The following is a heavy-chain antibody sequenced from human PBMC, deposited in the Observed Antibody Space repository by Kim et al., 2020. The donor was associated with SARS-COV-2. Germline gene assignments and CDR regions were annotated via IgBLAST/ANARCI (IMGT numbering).Heavy chain of an antibody. CDR1: GGTFSSYA. CDR3: ARNSGIDYYYYYYGMDV. D-gene: IGHD6-13*01. V-gene: IGHV1-69*13. J-gene: IGHJ6*02. CDR2: IIPIFGTA. Sequence: SVKVSCKASGGTFSSYAISWVRQAPGQGLEWMGGIIPIFGTANYAQKFQGRVTITADESTSTAYMELSSLRSEDTAVYYCARNSGIDYYYYYYGMDVWGQGTTVTVSS.